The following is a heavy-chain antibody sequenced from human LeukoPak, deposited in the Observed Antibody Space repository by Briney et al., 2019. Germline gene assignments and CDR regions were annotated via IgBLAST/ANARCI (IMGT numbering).Heavy chain of an antibody. J-gene: IGHJ3*02. D-gene: IGHD6-6*01. CDR1: GFTFSSYE. V-gene: IGHV3-48*03. CDR2: ISGSGSTI. CDR3: ARVWRIAARHGTFDI. Sequence: GGSLRLSCAASGFTFSSYEMIWVRQAPGKGLEWVSYISGSGSTIYYADSVKGRFTISRDNAKNSLYLQMNSLRAEDTAVYYCARVWRIAARHGTFDIWGQGTMVTVSS.